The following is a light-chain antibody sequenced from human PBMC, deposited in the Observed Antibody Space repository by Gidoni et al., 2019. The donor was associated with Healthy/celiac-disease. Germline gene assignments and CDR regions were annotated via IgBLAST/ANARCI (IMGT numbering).Light chain of an antibody. CDR3: QQYYSTPPT. J-gene: IGKJ1*01. CDR2: WAS. Sequence: GERATINCKSSQSVLYSSNNKNYLAWYQQKPGQPPKLLIYWASTRESGVPDRFSGSGSGTDFTLTISSLPAEDVAVYYCQQYYSTPPTFXQXTKVEIK. CDR1: QSVLYSSNNKNY. V-gene: IGKV4-1*01.